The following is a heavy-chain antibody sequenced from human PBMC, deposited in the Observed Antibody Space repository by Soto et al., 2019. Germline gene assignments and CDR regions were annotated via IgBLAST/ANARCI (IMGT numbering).Heavy chain of an antibody. CDR2: ISYDGSNK. CDR1: GFTFSNYG. CDR3: ARDWVWFGAHPIDY. Sequence: VQLVESGGGVVQPGGSLRLSCAASGFTFSNYGMHWVRQAPGKGLEWVAVISYDGSNKYYADSVKGRFTISRDNSKHTLYLQMNSLTTEDTAVYYCARDWVWFGAHPIDYWGQGTLVTVSS. V-gene: IGHV3-30*03. D-gene: IGHD3-10*01. J-gene: IGHJ4*02.